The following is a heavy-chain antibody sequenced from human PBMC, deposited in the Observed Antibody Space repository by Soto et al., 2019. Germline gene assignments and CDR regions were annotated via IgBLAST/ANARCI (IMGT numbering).Heavy chain of an antibody. CDR3: ARGRYESFYDYIWGSYRLGAFDI. CDR2: ISAYNGNT. V-gene: IGHV1-18*01. CDR1: GYTFTNYG. Sequence: ASVKVSCKASGYTFTNYGITWVRQAPGQGREWMGWISAYNGNTHYTQRLQGRVTMTTDTSTSTAYMELRGLRSEDTAVYYCARGRYESFYDYIWGSYRLGAFDIWGQGTMVTVSS. D-gene: IGHD3-16*02. J-gene: IGHJ3*02.